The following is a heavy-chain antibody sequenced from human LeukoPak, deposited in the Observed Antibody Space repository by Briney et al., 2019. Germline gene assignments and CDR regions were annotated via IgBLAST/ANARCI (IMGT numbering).Heavy chain of an antibody. D-gene: IGHD6-19*01. Sequence: GGSLRISCEVFGFDVRDHYMSWIRQAPGKGLEWVSYISSSGSTIYYADSVKGRFTISRDNAKNSLYLQMNSLRAEDTAVYYCARAGGSSGWEDSDYWGQGTLVTVSS. CDR1: GFDVRDHY. CDR2: ISSSGSTI. V-gene: IGHV3-11*01. J-gene: IGHJ4*02. CDR3: ARAGGSSGWEDSDY.